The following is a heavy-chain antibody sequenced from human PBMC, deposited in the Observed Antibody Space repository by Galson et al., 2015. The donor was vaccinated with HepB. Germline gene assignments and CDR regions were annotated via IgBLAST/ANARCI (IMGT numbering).Heavy chain of an antibody. CDR3: ARVNGTSLHFFDY. V-gene: IGHV1-18*01. CDR2: ISAYNANT. D-gene: IGHD2-2*01. J-gene: IGHJ4*02. CDR1: GYTFNTYG. Sequence: SVKVSCKASGYTFNTYGITWVRQAPGQGLECMGWISAYNANTHYAQNFQGRVTMTTDTSTSTAYMKLRSLTSDDTAIYYCARVNGTSLHFFDYWGQGTQVTVSS.